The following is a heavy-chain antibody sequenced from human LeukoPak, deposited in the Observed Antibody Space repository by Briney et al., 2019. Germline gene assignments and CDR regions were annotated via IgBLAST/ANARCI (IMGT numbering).Heavy chain of an antibody. CDR1: GFTFDDYA. V-gene: IGHV3-9*01. D-gene: IGHD6-13*01. Sequence: PGGSLRLSCAASGFTFDDYAMHWVRQAPGKGLEWVSGISWNSGSIGYADSVKGRFTISRDNAKNSLYLQMNSLRAEDTALYYCAKEHKASYCSSLYGEEYFDYWGQGTLVTVSS. CDR3: AKEHKASYCSSLYGEEYFDY. J-gene: IGHJ4*02. CDR2: ISWNSGSI.